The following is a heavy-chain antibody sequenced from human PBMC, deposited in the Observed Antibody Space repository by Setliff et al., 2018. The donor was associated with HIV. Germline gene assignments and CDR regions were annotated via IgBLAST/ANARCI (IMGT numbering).Heavy chain of an antibody. J-gene: IGHJ6*03. D-gene: IGHD2-8*02. Sequence: GGSLRLSCVVSGFIFENHAMHWVRRAPGKGLEWLTLLRQDVNKDYYGDSVKGRFTITRDNSKKTLYLYMNNLRSEDTAVYYCAKDAGYCSGESCYFYMDVWGRGTTVTVSS. V-gene: IGHV3-30*02. CDR1: GFIFENHA. CDR3: AKDAGYCSGESCYFYMDV. CDR2: LRQDVNKD.